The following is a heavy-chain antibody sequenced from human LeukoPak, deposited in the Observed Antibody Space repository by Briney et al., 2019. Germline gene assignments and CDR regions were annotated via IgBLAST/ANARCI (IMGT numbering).Heavy chain of an antibody. V-gene: IGHV3-15*01. CDR1: GFTFTNAW. CDR2: IKSKGDGETT. Sequence: GGSLRLSCAASGFTFTNAWMSWVRQAPGKGLEWVGRIKSKGDGETTDYGAPVKGRFFMSRDDSKATLFLQMNFLQTEDTAVYYCTTDLGLTMIRGVIVSWGQGTLVTVSS. D-gene: IGHD3-10*01. J-gene: IGHJ4*02. CDR3: TTDLGLTMIRGVIVS.